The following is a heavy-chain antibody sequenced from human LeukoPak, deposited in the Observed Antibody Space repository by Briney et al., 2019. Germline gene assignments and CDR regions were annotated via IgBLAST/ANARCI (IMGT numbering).Heavy chain of an antibody. D-gene: IGHD2-15*01. Sequence: PSETLSLTCAVSGGSISSSNWWSWVRQPPGKGLEWIGEIYHSGSTNYNPSLKSRVTISVDKSKNQFSLKLSSVTAADTAVYYCARVSSAATNYYFDYWGQGTLVTVSS. J-gene: IGHJ4*02. CDR1: GGSISSSNW. V-gene: IGHV4-4*02. CDR3: ARVSSAATNYYFDY. CDR2: IYHSGST.